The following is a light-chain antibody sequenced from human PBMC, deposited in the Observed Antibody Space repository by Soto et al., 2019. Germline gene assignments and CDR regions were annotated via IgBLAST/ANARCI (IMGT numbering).Light chain of an antibody. Sequence: QSVLTQPPSVSGAPGQRVTISCTGSSSDIGAGYDVHWYQQLPGTAPKLLIYGNNNRPSGVPDRFSGSKSGTSASLAITGLQADDEADYYCQSYDTSLTGSYVFGTGTKVTVL. V-gene: IGLV1-40*01. CDR1: SSDIGAGYD. CDR3: QSYDTSLTGSYV. J-gene: IGLJ1*01. CDR2: GNN.